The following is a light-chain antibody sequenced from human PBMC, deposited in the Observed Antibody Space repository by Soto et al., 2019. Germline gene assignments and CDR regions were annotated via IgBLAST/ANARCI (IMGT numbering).Light chain of an antibody. CDR1: QSVSSY. Sequence: EIVLTQSPATLSLSPGERATLSCRASQSVSSYLAWYQQKPGQAPRLLIYDASNRATGIPARFSGSGSGTDFTLTISSLEPEDFAVYYGQQRSNWLITFGQGTRLESK. V-gene: IGKV3-11*01. CDR3: QQRSNWLIT. CDR2: DAS. J-gene: IGKJ5*01.